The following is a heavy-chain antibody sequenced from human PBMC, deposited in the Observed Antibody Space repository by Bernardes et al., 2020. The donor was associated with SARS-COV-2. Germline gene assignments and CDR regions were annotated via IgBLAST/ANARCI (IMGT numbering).Heavy chain of an antibody. D-gene: IGHD4-17*01. CDR1: GGFISNFY. CDR3: ARDLLGGDYNYLYFDL. V-gene: IGHV4-4*07. CDR2: IDTSGST. Sequence: SETLSLTCTVSGGFISNFYWSWVRQPAGKRLEWMGRIDTSGSTHYNPSLKSRVTLSVDSSKNQFSLNLSSVTAADTAVYYCARDLLGGDYNYLYFDLWGRGTLVTVSS. J-gene: IGHJ2*01.